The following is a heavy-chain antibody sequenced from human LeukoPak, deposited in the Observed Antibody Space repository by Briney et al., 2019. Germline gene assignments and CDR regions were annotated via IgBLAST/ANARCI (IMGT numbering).Heavy chain of an antibody. CDR1: GFTFSSYS. CDR2: ISSSSTT. V-gene: IGHV3-48*02. D-gene: IGHD6-6*01. J-gene: IGHJ4*02. Sequence: PGGSLRLSCVASGFTFSSYSMNWVRQAPGKGLEWVSFISSSSTTYYAESVKGRFTISRDNAKNSLYLQMNSLRDEDTAVYYCARDYRSSSGIGFDYWGQGTLVTVSS. CDR3: ARDYRSSSGIGFDY.